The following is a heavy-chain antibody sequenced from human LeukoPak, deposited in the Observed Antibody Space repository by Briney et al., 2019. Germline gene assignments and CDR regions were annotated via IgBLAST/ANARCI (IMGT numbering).Heavy chain of an antibody. CDR2: IIPIFGTA. D-gene: IGHD1-7*01. V-gene: IGHV1-69*05. CDR1: VCTFTSYA. Sequence: SLKVSCKAAVCTFTSYAISWVRQAPGQGLEWMGGIIPIFGTANYAQKFQGRVTITTDESTSTAYMELSSLRSEDMAVYSCASVNWNYGNNFDYWGQGTLVTVSS. CDR3: ASVNWNYGNNFDY. J-gene: IGHJ4*02.